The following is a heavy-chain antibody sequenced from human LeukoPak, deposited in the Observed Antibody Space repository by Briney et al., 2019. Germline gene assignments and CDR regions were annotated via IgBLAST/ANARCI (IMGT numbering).Heavy chain of an antibody. D-gene: IGHD6-13*01. CDR2: INPNSGGT. V-gene: IGHV1-2*02. J-gene: IGHJ4*02. Sequence: ASVKVSCKASGGTFSSYAISRVRQAPGQGLEWMGWINPNSGGTNYAQKFQGRVTMTRDTSISTAYMELSRLRSDDTAVYYCARGWQQLIPFDYWGQGTLVTVSS. CDR1: GGTFSSYA. CDR3: ARGWQQLIPFDY.